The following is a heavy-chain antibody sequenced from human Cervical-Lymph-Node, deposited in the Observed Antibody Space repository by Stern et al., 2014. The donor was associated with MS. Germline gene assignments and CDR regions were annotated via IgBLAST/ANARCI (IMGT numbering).Heavy chain of an antibody. CDR3: ARRVAPASNWFDP. V-gene: IGHV3-11*06. J-gene: IGHJ5*02. CDR1: GFTFSDYY. CDR2: ISSSSSYT. D-gene: IGHD3-3*01. Sequence: VQLVESGGGLAKPGGSLRLSCAASGFTFSDYYISWIRPAPGQGLEWVSYISSSSSYTNYADSVKGRFTISRDNAKNSLYLQMNSLRAEDTAVYYCARRVAPASNWFDPWGQGTLVTVSS.